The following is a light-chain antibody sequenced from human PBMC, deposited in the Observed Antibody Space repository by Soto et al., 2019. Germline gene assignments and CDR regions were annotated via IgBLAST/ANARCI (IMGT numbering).Light chain of an antibody. CDR3: QQRSNWPPIT. V-gene: IGKV3-15*01. J-gene: IGKJ5*01. CDR2: GAS. Sequence: EIVMTQSPATLSVSPGERATLSCWSSQSVSGNLAWYQQKPGQAPRLLIYGASTRAIDIPARFSGSGSGTEFTLTISSLEPEDFAVYYCQQRSNWPPITFGQGTRLEI. CDR1: QSVSGN.